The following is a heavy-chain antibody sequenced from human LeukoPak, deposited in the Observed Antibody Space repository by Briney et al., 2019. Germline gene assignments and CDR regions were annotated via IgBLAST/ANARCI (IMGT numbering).Heavy chain of an antibody. CDR1: GFTFSSYG. Sequence: PGGSLRLSCAASGFTFSSYGMHWARQAPGKGLEWVAFIRYDGSNKYYADSVKGRFTISRDNSKNTLYLQMNSLRAEDTAVYYCAKDLVADPFDYWGQGTLVTVSS. J-gene: IGHJ4*02. CDR2: IRYDGSNK. D-gene: IGHD2-15*01. CDR3: AKDLVADPFDY. V-gene: IGHV3-30*02.